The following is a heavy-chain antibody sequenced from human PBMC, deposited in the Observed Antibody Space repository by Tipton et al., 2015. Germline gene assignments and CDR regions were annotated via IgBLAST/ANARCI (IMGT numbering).Heavy chain of an antibody. D-gene: IGHD6-19*01. CDR2: ISSGSTYI. V-gene: IGHV3-21*04. CDR1: GFTFSSCS. J-gene: IGHJ4*02. CDR3: AKRAVAGIPFHY. Sequence: SLRLSCAASGFTFSSCSMNWLRQAPGKGLEWVASISSGSTYIYYADSVKGRFSISRDNSKNTLYLQMNSLRADDTAVYYCAKRAVAGIPFHYWGQGTLVTVSS.